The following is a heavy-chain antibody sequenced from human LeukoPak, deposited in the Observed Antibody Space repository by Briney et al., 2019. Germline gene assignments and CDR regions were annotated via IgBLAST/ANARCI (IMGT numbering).Heavy chain of an antibody. CDR3: ARDLDPSYYGMDV. J-gene: IGHJ6*02. CDR1: GFTFSSYE. CDR2: ISSSGSTI. Sequence: GGSLSFSCAASGFTFSSYELNWVRQGPGKGLVWVSYISSSGSTIYYADSVKGRFTISRDNAKNSLYLQMNSLRAEDTAVYYCARDLDPSYYGMDVWGQGTTVTVSS. V-gene: IGHV3-48*03.